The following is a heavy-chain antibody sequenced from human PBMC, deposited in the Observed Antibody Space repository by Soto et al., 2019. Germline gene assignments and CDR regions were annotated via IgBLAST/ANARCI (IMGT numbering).Heavy chain of an antibody. J-gene: IGHJ6*02. Sequence: PGGSLRLSCAASGFTFSSYAMHWVRQAPGKGLEWVAVISYDGSNKYYADSVKGRFTISRDNSKNTLYLQMNSLRAEDTAVYYCARARRVGYYPFSGMDVWGQGTTVTVSS. D-gene: IGHD3-22*01. CDR1: GFTFSSYA. CDR2: ISYDGSNK. V-gene: IGHV3-30-3*01. CDR3: ARARRVGYYPFSGMDV.